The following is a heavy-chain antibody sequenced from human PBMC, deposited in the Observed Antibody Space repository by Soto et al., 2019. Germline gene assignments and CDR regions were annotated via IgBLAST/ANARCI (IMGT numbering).Heavy chain of an antibody. CDR3: AKGSSRAVYYYGMDV. Sequence: QVQLVESGGGVVQPGRSLRLSCAASGFTFSSYGMHWVRQAPGKGLEWVAVISYDGSNKYYADSVKGRFTISRDNSKNTLYLQMNSLRAEDTAVSYCAKGSSRAVYYYGMDVWGQGTTVTVSS. CDR1: GFTFSSYG. CDR2: ISYDGSNK. V-gene: IGHV3-30*18. J-gene: IGHJ6*02.